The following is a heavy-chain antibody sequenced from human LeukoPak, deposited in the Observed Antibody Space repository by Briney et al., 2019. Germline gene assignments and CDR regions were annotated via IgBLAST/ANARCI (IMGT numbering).Heavy chain of an antibody. CDR1: GFTFSSYG. Sequence: GGSLILSCAASGFTFSSYGMHWVRQAPGKGLEWVSAISGSGGSTYYADSVKGRFTISRDNSKNTLYLQMNSLRAEDTAVYYCAGAVGYSSPYSPFLDYWGQGTLVTVSS. J-gene: IGHJ4*02. CDR3: AGAVGYSSPYSPFLDY. V-gene: IGHV3-23*01. CDR2: ISGSGGST. D-gene: IGHD6-13*01.